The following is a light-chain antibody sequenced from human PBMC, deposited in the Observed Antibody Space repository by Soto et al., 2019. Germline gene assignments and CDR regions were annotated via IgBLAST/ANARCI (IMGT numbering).Light chain of an antibody. J-gene: IGKJ1*01. CDR3: QQYGSSRT. Sequence: EIVLTQSPGTLSLSPGERATLSCRASQSVSSSYLAWYQQKPGQAPRLLIYGASSRATGIPDRFSGSGSGTDFTVIISRLEPEDFAVYYCQQYGSSRTFGQGTKVEI. V-gene: IGKV3-20*01. CDR1: QSVSSSY. CDR2: GAS.